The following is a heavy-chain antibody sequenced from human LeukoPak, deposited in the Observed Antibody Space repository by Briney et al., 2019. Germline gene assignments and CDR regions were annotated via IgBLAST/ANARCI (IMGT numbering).Heavy chain of an antibody. J-gene: IGHJ4*02. CDR2: ISGSGGST. CDR1: GFTFSSYA. D-gene: IGHD6-13*01. Sequence: PGGSLRLSCAASGFTFSSYAMSWVRQAPGKGLEWVSAISGSGGSTYYADSVKGRFTISRDNSKNTLYLQMNSLSAEDTAVYSYERTRSSWYSSAPYWGQGTLVTVSS. CDR3: ERTRSSWYSSAPY. V-gene: IGHV3-23*01.